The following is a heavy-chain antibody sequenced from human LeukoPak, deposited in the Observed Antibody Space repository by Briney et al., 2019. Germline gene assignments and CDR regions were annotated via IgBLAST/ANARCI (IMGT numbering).Heavy chain of an antibody. Sequence: GGSLRLSCVASGFAFSDDSMNWVRQPPGKGLEWVSSISSTSKYIYYADSVKGRFTISRDNTKNSLFLQMNNLRVDDSAVYYCAREYTAMAYDYWGQGNLVTVSS. V-gene: IGHV3-21*01. CDR3: AREYTAMAYDY. J-gene: IGHJ4*02. D-gene: IGHD5-18*01. CDR2: ISSTSKYI. CDR1: GFAFSDDS.